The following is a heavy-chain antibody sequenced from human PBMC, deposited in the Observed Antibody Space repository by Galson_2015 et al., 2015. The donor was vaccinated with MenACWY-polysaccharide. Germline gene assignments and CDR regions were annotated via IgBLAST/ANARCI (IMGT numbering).Heavy chain of an antibody. D-gene: IGHD2-15*01. CDR3: ARESPGYCNVGSCEALDY. J-gene: IGHJ4*02. CDR2: INAGNGNT. V-gene: IGHV1-3*01. Sequence: SVKVSCKASGYTFSSYAMHWVRQAPGQGLEWMGWINAGNGNTKYSQKLQGRVTIARDTSANTAYLELSSLRSEDTAVYYCARESPGYCNVGSCEALDYWGQGTLVTVSS. CDR1: GYTFSSYA.